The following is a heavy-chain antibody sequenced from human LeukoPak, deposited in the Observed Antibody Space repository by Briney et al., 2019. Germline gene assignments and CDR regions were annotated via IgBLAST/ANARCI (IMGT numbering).Heavy chain of an antibody. D-gene: IGHD5-24*01. V-gene: IGHV3-66*01. J-gene: IGHJ4*02. CDR1: GFTVSSNY. CDR3: ARGSGDYNFYFDY. Sequence: GGSLRLSCAASGFTVSSNYMIWVRQAPGKGLAWVSVIYSGGSTYYADSVKGRFTISRDNSKNTLYLQMNSLRAEDTAVYYCARGSGDYNFYFDYWGQGTLVTVSS. CDR2: IYSGGST.